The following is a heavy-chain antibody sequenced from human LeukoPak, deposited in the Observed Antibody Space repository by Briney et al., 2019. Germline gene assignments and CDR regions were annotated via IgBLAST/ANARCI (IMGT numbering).Heavy chain of an antibody. CDR2: FDPEDGET. Sequence: ASVKVSCKVSGYTLTELSMHWVRQAPGKGPEWMGGFDPEDGETIYAQKFQGRVTMTEDTSTDTAYMELSSLRSEDTAVYYCARDRVNGYNPSPYDAFDIWGQGTMVTVSS. V-gene: IGHV1-24*01. D-gene: IGHD5-24*01. J-gene: IGHJ3*02. CDR3: ARDRVNGYNPSPYDAFDI. CDR1: GYTLTELS.